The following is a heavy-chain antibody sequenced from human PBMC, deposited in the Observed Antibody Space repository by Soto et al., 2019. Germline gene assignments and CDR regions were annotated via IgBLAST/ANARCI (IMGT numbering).Heavy chain of an antibody. V-gene: IGHV1-24*01. CDR2: FDPEDGET. Sequence: ASLNVSYKVSGYTLPELSIHWVQQAPGKGLEWMGGFDPEDGETIYAQKFQGRVTMTKDTSTDTAYMELSSLRSEDTAVYYCATSVVHYGMDVWGQGTTVTVSS. CDR1: GYTLPELS. J-gene: IGHJ6*02. D-gene: IGHD2-15*01. CDR3: ATSVVHYGMDV.